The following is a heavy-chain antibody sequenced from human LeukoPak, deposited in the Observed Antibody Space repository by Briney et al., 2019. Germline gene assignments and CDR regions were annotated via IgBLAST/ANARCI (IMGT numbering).Heavy chain of an antibody. CDR2: ISSSSSYI. J-gene: IGHJ6*03. CDR1: GFTFSSYS. CDR3: ARDALGYCSGGSCYSPTYYYMDV. Sequence: GGSLRLSCAASGFTFSSYSMSWVRQAPGKGLEWVSSISSSSSYIYYADSVKGRFTISRDNAKNSLYLQMNSLRAEDTAAYYCARDALGYCSGGSCYSPTYYYMDVWGKGTTVTVSS. D-gene: IGHD2-15*01. V-gene: IGHV3-21*01.